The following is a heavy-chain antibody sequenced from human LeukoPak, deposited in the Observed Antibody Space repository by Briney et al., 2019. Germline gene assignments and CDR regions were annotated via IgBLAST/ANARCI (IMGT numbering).Heavy chain of an antibody. Sequence: SVKVSCKASGGTFSSYAISWVRQAPGQGLEWMGGIIPIFGTANYAQKFQGRVTITADESTSTAYMELSSLRSEDTAVYYCAKPPYGRDVYNYFDYWGQGTPVTVSS. V-gene: IGHV1-69*13. CDR3: AKPPYGRDVYNYFDY. J-gene: IGHJ4*02. D-gene: IGHD5-24*01. CDR2: IIPIFGTA. CDR1: GGTFSSYA.